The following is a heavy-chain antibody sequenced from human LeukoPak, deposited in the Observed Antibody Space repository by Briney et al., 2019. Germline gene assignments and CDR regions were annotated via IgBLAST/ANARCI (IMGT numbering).Heavy chain of an antibody. Sequence: SVKVSCKATGGAFSSYAISWVRQAPGQGLEWMGGIIPIFGTANYAQKFQGRVTITADESTSTAYMELSSLRSEDTAVYYCARASEGFYYYYGMDVWGKGTTVTVSS. J-gene: IGHJ6*04. CDR3: ARASEGFYYYYGMDV. CDR1: GGAFSSYA. V-gene: IGHV1-69*13. CDR2: IIPIFGTA.